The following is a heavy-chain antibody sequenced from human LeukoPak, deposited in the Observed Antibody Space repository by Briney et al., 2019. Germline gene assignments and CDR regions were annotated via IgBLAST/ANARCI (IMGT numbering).Heavy chain of an antibody. CDR2: MNPKSGNT. CDR1: GYTFTSYD. Sequence: VGSVTVSCKASGYTFTSYDINWVGQAPGQGREWMGWMNPKSGNTGYAQKFQVRVTMTSTTSISTAYMELSSLRSEDTAVYYCARANRQVVPAAIPRYYFDYWGQGTLVTVSS. CDR3: ARANRQVVPAAIPRYYFDY. V-gene: IGHV1-8*01. J-gene: IGHJ4*02. D-gene: IGHD2-2*02.